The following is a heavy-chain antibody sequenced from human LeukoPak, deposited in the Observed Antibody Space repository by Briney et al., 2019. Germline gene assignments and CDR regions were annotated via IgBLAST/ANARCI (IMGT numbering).Heavy chain of an antibody. D-gene: IGHD3-16*02. CDR2: IKPDGSEK. V-gene: IGHV3-7*01. CDR1: GFTFGSYW. Sequence: PGGSLRLSCAASGFTFGSYWMTWVRQAPGKGLEWVANIKPDGSEKYYLDSVKGRFTIPRDNAKNSLYLQMNSLRAEDTAVYFCARIWGSYRYFDYWGQGTLVTVSS. J-gene: IGHJ4*02. CDR3: ARIWGSYRYFDY.